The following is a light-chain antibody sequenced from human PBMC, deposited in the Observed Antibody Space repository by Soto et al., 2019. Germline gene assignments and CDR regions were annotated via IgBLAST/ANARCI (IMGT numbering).Light chain of an antibody. J-gene: IGKJ5*01. V-gene: IGKV3-15*01. CDR3: QQYNNWPPIT. CDR2: GAS. Sequence: EVVLTQSPATLSLSPGERATLSCRASQSVNRYLACYQQKPGQAPRLLIYGASTRATGIPARFSGSGSGTEFTLTISSLQSEDFAVYYCQQYNNWPPITFGQGTRLEIK. CDR1: QSVNRY.